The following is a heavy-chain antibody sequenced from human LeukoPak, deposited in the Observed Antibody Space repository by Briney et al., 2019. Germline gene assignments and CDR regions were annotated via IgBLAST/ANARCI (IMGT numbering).Heavy chain of an antibody. V-gene: IGHV3-30-3*01. J-gene: IGHJ6*02. CDR2: ISYDGSNK. CDR1: GFTFSNYA. CDR3: ARDGRGHYYYYGMDV. Sequence: GGSLRLSCAASGFTFSNYAMHWVRQAPSKGLEWVAVISYDGSNKYYADSVKGRFTISRDNSKNTLYLQMNSLRAEDTAVYYCARDGRGHYYYYGMDVWGQGTTVTVSS.